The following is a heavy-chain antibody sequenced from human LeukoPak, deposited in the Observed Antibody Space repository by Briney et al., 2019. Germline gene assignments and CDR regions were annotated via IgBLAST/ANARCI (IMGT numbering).Heavy chain of an antibody. V-gene: IGHV3-21*01. CDR3: ARDKKDTAMV. J-gene: IGHJ4*02. CDR2: ISSSSSYI. CDR1: GFTFSSYS. Sequence: KPGGSLRLSCAASGFTFSSYSMNWVRQAPGKGLEWVSSISSSSSYIYYADSVKGRSTISRDNAKNSLYLQMNSLRAEDTAVYYCARDKKDTAMVWGQGTLVTVSS. D-gene: IGHD5-18*01.